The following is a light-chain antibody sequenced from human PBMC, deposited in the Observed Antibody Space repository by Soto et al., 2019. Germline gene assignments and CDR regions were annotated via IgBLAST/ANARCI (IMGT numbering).Light chain of an antibody. CDR3: SSYRSTSIPYV. CDR2: DVG. J-gene: IGLJ1*01. V-gene: IGLV2-14*03. Sequence: QSVLTQPASVSGSPGQSITISCTGTSSDVGGYNYVSWFQYHPGKAPKLMIYDVGNRPSGVSDRFSGSKSGNTASLTISGLQAEDEADYYCSSYRSTSIPYVFGAGTKVTV. CDR1: SSDVGGYNY.